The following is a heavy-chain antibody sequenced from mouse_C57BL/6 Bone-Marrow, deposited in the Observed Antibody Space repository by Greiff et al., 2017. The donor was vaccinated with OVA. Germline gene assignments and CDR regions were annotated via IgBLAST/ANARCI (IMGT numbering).Heavy chain of an antibody. V-gene: IGHV14-4*01. CDR3: TTTMVTTGAAY. D-gene: IGHD2-2*01. J-gene: IGHJ3*01. Sequence: VQLKESGAELVRPGASVKLSCTASGFNIKDDYMHWVKQRPEQGLEWIGWIDPENGDPEYASKFQGKATITADTSSNTAYLQLSSLTSEDTAVYYCTTTMVTTGAAYWGQGTLVTVSA. CDR2: IDPENGDP. CDR1: GFNIKDDY.